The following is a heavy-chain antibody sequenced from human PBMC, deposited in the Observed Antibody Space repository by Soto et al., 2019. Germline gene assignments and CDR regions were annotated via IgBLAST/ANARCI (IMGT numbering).Heavy chain of an antibody. CDR3: AKVYSSSSAGLFDY. D-gene: IGHD6-6*01. Sequence: ESGGGVVQPGRSLRLSCAASGFTFSSYGMHWVRQAPGKGLEWVAVISYDGSNKYYADSVKGRFTISRDNSKNTLYLQMNSLRAEDTAVYYCAKVYSSSSAGLFDYWGQGTLVTVSS. J-gene: IGHJ4*02. CDR1: GFTFSSYG. V-gene: IGHV3-30*18. CDR2: ISYDGSNK.